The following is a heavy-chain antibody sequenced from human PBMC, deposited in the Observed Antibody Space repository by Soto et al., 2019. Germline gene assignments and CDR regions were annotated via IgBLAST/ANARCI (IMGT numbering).Heavy chain of an antibody. J-gene: IGHJ4*02. V-gene: IGHV3-30*04. CDR1: GFTFSRYA. CDR3: ARSRSGAVADSFDF. D-gene: IGHD3-10*01. CDR2: ISRDGTNK. Sequence: QVQVMESGGGVVQPGRSLRLSCAASGFTFSRYAIHWVRQAPGKGLEWVAVISRDGTNKYYVDSVKGRFTISRDNSRNTLYLQMNSLRHEDAAVYYCARSRSGAVADSFDFWGQGTLVTVSS.